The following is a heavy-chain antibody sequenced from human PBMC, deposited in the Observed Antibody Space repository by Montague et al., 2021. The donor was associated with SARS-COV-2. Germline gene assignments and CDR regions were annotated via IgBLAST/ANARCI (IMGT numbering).Heavy chain of an antibody. CDR2: ITSSGNTI. D-gene: IGHD2-15*01. CDR1: GFTFSSYE. J-gene: IGHJ3*02. V-gene: IGHV3-48*03. CDR3: ARDAAFLLPRHGAFDT. Sequence: SLRLSCAASGFTFSSYEVNWVRQAPGKGLEWVSYITSSGNTIYYADSVKGRFTISRDNAKNSLYLQMNSLRAEDTAVYYCARDAAFLLPRHGAFDTWGQGTMVTVS.